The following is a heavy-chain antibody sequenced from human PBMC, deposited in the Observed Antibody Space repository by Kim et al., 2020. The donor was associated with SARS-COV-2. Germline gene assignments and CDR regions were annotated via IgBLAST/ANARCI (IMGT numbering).Heavy chain of an antibody. CDR3: ARTGPKDGYYYDSSGYYPDVDY. CDR1: GYTFTSYG. Sequence: ASVKVSCKASGYTFTSYGISWVRQAPGQGLEWMGWISAYNGNTNYAQKLQGRVTMTTDTSTSTAYMELRSLRSDDTAVYYCARTGPKDGYYYDSSGYYPDVDYWGQGTLVTVSS. J-gene: IGHJ4*02. CDR2: ISAYNGNT. V-gene: IGHV1-18*01. D-gene: IGHD3-22*01.